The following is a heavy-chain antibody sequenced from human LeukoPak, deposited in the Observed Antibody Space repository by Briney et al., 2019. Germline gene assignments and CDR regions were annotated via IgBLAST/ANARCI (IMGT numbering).Heavy chain of an antibody. Sequence: GGSLRLSCAASGFIFSNYAMSWVRQVPGGGLEWVSTISSRGDSTYVADSVKGRFTISRDNSKNSLYLQMNTVRAEDTAVYYCVKGPRPDITVAHTVENWSQGTLVTVSS. V-gene: IGHV3-23*01. CDR1: GFIFSNYA. CDR2: ISSRGDST. CDR3: VKGPRPDITVAHTVEN. D-gene: IGHD6-19*01. J-gene: IGHJ4*02.